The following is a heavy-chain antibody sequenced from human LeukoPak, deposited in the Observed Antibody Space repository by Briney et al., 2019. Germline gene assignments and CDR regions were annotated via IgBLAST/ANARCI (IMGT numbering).Heavy chain of an antibody. CDR3: AKDRSTGFRSFDY. Sequence: PGGSLRLSCFASGFTFSTFAMTWVRQSPGRGLEWVSTISGRRSDTYYADSVKGRFTISRDNSKNTLYLQMTSLRGEDTALYYCAKDRSTGFRSFDYWGQGALVAVSS. D-gene: IGHD3-9*01. CDR1: GFTFSTFA. V-gene: IGHV3-23*01. J-gene: IGHJ4*02. CDR2: ISGRRSDT.